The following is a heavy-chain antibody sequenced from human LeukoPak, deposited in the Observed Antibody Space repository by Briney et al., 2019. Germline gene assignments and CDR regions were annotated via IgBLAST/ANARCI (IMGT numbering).Heavy chain of an antibody. D-gene: IGHD3-3*01. J-gene: IGHJ4*02. CDR1: GLTFTNYW. V-gene: IGHV3-7*01. CDR2: IHPDGTEK. Sequence: GGSLRLSCAAPGLTFTNYWMHWVRQAPGKGLESVAYIHPDGTEKYYMESLRGRFAISRDNAKNSLYLQMSNLRDEDTAVYYCTSRYDFWSGYFQGYYFGFWGQGSLVTVSS. CDR3: TSRYDFWSGYFQGYYFGF.